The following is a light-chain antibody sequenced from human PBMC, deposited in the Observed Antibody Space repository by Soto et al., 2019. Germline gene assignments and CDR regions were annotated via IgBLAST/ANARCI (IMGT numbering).Light chain of an antibody. J-gene: IGKJ2*03. V-gene: IGKV3-20*01. CDR1: QSVSSNY. CDR2: ATS. Sequence: EIVLTQSPGTLSLSPGDRVTLSGRASQSVSSNYLARYQRKPGQAPLLLIYATSARATGIPARFSGSGSGTDFTLSISRLEAEDFAMYYCQQYGDDNSSRYSCGQGTMLEIE. CDR3: QQYGDDNSSRYS.